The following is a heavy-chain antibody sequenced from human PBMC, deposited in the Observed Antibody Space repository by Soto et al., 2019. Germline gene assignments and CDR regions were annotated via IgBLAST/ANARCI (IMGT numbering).Heavy chain of an antibody. CDR3: ARDNSGSPRFRYYYYYYGMDV. V-gene: IGHV4-4*02. D-gene: IGHD1-26*01. Sequence: LSLTCAVSGGSISSSNWWSWVRQPPGKGLEWIGEIYHSGSTNYNPSLKSRVTISVDKSKNQFSLKLSSVTAADTAVYYCARDNSGSPRFRYYYYYYGMDVWGQGTTVTVSS. J-gene: IGHJ6*02. CDR1: GGSISSSNW. CDR2: IYHSGST.